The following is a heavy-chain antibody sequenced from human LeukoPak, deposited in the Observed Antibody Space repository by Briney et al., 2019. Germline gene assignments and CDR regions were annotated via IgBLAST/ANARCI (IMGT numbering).Heavy chain of an antibody. CDR3: ARSRAIEWFGEFGSP. CDR2: IGGSGGTT. D-gene: IGHD3-10*01. Sequence: PGGSLRLSCAASGFTFSSYGMSWVRQAPGKGLEWVSTIGGSGGTTYYADSVKGLFTISRDNAKNSLYLQMNSLRAEDTAVYYCARSRAIEWFGEFGSPWGQGTLVTVSS. V-gene: IGHV3-23*01. CDR1: GFTFSSYG. J-gene: IGHJ4*02.